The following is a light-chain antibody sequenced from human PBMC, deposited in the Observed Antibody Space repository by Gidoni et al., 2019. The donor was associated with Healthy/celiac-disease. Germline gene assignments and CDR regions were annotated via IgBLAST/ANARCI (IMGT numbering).Light chain of an antibody. V-gene: IGKV1-5*03. CDR2: KAS. J-gene: IGKJ2*01. CDR3: QQYNSYSPVYT. Sequence: QMTQSPSTLSASVGDRVTIPCRASQSISSWLDWYQQKPGKAPKLLIYKASSLESGVPSRFSGSGSGTEFTLTISSLQPDDFATYYCQQYNSYSPVYTFXQXTKLEIK. CDR1: QSISSW.